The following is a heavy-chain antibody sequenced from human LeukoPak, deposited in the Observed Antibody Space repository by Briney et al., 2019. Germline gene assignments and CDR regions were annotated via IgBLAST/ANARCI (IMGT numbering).Heavy chain of an antibody. J-gene: IGHJ3*02. CDR2: IYPGDSDT. D-gene: IGHD2-21*01. CDR1: GYRFTSYW. Sequence: GESLKISCKGSGYRFTSYWIGWVRQMPGKGLGWMGIIYPGDSDTRYSPSFQGQVTISADKSISTAYLQWSSLKASDTAMYYCASPAYCGGDCYSGAFDIWGQGTMVTVSS. CDR3: ASPAYCGGDCYSGAFDI. V-gene: IGHV5-51*01.